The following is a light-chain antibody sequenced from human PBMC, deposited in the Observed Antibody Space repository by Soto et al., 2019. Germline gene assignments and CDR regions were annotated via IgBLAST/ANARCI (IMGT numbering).Light chain of an antibody. V-gene: IGLV2-14*01. CDR1: SSDVGGYNC. J-gene: IGLJ2*01. Sequence: SVLTQPASVSGAPGQSITISCTGSSSDVGGYNCVSWYQQHPGKAPKLMIYDVTNRPSGVSDRFSGSKSGNTASLTISGLQPEDEADYYCSSFTTSVTLVFGGGTKLTVL. CDR3: SSFTTSVTLV. CDR2: DVT.